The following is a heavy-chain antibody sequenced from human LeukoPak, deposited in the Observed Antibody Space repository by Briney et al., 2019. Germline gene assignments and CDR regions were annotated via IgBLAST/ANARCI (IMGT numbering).Heavy chain of an antibody. D-gene: IGHD5-24*01. V-gene: IGHV3-30*03. CDR1: GFTFSSYG. Sequence: GGSLRLSCAASGFTFSSYGMHWVRQAPGKGLEWVTVISYDGSQKYYADSVKGRFTISRDNLKNTVYLQMESLRAEDTAVYYCVRNLQGGYNPSFEYWGQGTLVTVSS. J-gene: IGHJ4*02. CDR3: VRNLQGGYNPSFEY. CDR2: ISYDGSQK.